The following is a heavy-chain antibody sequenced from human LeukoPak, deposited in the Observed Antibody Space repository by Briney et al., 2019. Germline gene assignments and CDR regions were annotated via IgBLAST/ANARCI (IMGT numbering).Heavy chain of an antibody. D-gene: IGHD5-12*01. CDR2: IYYSGNT. J-gene: IGHJ3*02. CDR1: GVSISSSNSY. V-gene: IGHV4-39*02. CDR3: ARDISSGYDGSDTFDI. Sequence: PSETLSLTCAVSGVSISSSNSYWGWIRQPPGKGLEWIGSIYYSGNTYYNASLKSRVTISVDTSKNQFSLKVTSVTAADTAVYYCARDISSGYDGSDTFDIWGQGTMVTVSS.